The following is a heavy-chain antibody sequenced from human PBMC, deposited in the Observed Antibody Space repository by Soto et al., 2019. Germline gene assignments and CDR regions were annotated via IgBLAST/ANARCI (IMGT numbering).Heavy chain of an antibody. J-gene: IGHJ4*02. D-gene: IGHD5-18*01. CDR1: GFTFSSYS. CDR2: ISSSSSTI. Sequence: EVQLVESGGGLVQPGGSLRLSCAASGFTFSSYSMNWVRQAPGKGLEWVSYISSSSSTIYYADSVKGRFTISRDNAKNSLYQQMNSLRDEDTAVYFCARVISMDLLLHTAPGYWGQGTLVTVSS. CDR3: ARVISMDLLLHTAPGY. V-gene: IGHV3-48*02.